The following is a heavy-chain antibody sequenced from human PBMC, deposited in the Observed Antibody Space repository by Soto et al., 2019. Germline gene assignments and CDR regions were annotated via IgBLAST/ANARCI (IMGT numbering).Heavy chain of an antibody. Sequence: GGSLRLSCAASGFTFSKSAMNLVRQAPGKRLEWVSSVSSDYRYIYYGDSMEGRFTISRDNAENSLYLQMNNLRAEDTAVYYCARDRGGGALDYWGQGTLVTVSS. CDR2: VSSDYRYI. D-gene: IGHD3-10*01. CDR1: GFTFSKSA. J-gene: IGHJ4*02. V-gene: IGHV3-21*01. CDR3: ARDRGGGALDY.